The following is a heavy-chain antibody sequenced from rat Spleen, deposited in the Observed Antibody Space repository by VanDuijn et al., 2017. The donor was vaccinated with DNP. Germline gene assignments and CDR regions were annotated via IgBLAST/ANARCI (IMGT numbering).Heavy chain of an antibody. Sequence: EVQLVESGGGLVQPGRSLKLSCAASGFIFSNCNMAWVRQAPKKGLEWVATISYDGSSTYYRDSVKGRFTISRDNAKNTLYLQMNSLRSEDTATYYCARGPYYSSVWGQGTSVTVSS. J-gene: IGHJ4*01. V-gene: IGHV5-7*01. D-gene: IGHD1-2*01. CDR1: GFIFSNCN. CDR3: ARGPYYSSV. CDR2: ISYDGSST.